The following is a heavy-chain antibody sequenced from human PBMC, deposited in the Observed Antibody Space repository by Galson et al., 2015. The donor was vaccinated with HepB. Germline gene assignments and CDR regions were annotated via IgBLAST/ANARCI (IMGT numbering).Heavy chain of an antibody. J-gene: IGHJ6*02. CDR2: INNSGDST. Sequence: SLRLSCAASGFTFSNYAMSWVRQAPGKGLEWVSGINNSGDSTYYTDPVKGRFTISRDNSKNTLYLQMNSLRVEDTAVYFCARGGATGTNSHGMDVWGQGTTVTVSS. D-gene: IGHD1-7*01. CDR1: GFTFSNYA. V-gene: IGHV3-23*01. CDR3: ARGGATGTNSHGMDV.